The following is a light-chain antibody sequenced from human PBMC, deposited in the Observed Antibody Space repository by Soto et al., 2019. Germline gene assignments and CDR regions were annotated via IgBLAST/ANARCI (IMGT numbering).Light chain of an antibody. CDR1: QSVSSVS. V-gene: IGKV3-20*01. J-gene: IGKJ2*01. CDR2: GAS. Sequence: EIVLTQSPGTLSLSPGERAPLSCRASQSVSSVSLAWYQQKPGQAPRLLIYGASSRSTGIPDRFSGSGSGTDFALIISRLEPEDFAVYYCQRYGSSLYTFGQGTKLEIK. CDR3: QRYGSSLYT.